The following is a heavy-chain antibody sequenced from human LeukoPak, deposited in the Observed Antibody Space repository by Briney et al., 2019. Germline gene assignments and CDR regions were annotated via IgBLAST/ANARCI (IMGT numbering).Heavy chain of an antibody. CDR1: GFTFSSYS. Sequence: GGSLRLSCAASGFTFSSYSMNWVRQAPGKGLEWVSSISSSSSYIYYADSVKGRFTISRDNAKNSLYLQMNSLRAEDTAVYYCAKAPKLTTVTTFDYWGQGTLVTVSS. D-gene: IGHD4-17*01. CDR2: ISSSSSYI. CDR3: AKAPKLTTVTTFDY. J-gene: IGHJ4*02. V-gene: IGHV3-21*01.